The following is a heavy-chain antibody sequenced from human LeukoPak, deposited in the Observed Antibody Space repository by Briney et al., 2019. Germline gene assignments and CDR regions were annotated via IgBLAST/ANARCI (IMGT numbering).Heavy chain of an antibody. D-gene: IGHD6-13*01. Sequence: PGGSLRLSCAASGFTFSSYAMSWVRQAPGKGLEWVSAISGSGGSTYYADSVKGRFTISRDNSKNTLYLQMNSLRAEDTAVYYCAKNAPHSSSWYEAFLESGYYYYADVWGKGTTVTVSS. CDR2: ISGSGGST. V-gene: IGHV3-23*01. CDR1: GFTFSSYA. CDR3: AKNAPHSSSWYEAFLESGYYYYADV. J-gene: IGHJ6*03.